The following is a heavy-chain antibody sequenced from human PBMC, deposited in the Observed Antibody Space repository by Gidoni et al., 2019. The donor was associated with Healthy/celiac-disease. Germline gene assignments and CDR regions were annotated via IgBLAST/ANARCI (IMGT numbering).Heavy chain of an antibody. Sequence: QVQLQESGPGLVKPSETLSLTCTVSGGSISSYYWSWIRQPPGKGLAWIGYIYYSGSTNYNPSLKSRVTISVDTSKNQFSLKLSSVTAADTAVYYCARGVAVAGGVDYWGQGTLVTVSS. CDR1: GGSISSYY. D-gene: IGHD6-19*01. J-gene: IGHJ4*02. CDR3: ARGVAVAGGVDY. V-gene: IGHV4-59*01. CDR2: IYYSGST.